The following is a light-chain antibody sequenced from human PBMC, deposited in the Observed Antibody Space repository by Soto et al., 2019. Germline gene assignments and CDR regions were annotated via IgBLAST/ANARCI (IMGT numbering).Light chain of an antibody. CDR3: CSYAGSSTYV. J-gene: IGLJ1*01. V-gene: IGLV2-23*01. CDR1: SSDVGSYNL. CDR2: EGS. Sequence: QSALTQPASVSGSAGQSITISCTGTSSDVGSYNLVSWYQQHPGKAPKLMIYEGSKRPSGASNRFSGSKSGNTASLTISGLQAEDEADYYCCSYAGSSTYVFGTGTKVTVL.